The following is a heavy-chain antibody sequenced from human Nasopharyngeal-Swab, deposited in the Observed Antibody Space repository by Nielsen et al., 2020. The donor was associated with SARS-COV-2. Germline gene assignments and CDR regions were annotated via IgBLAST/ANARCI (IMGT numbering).Heavy chain of an antibody. J-gene: IGHJ6*02. CDR1: GFTFSSYS. Sequence: GESLKISCAASGFTFSSYSMNWVRQAPGKGLEWVSVIRGSGGSTYSADSVKGRFTISRDNSKNTLYLQMSSLRAEDTAVYYCARMNYYFYYGMDVWGQGTTVTVSS. V-gene: IGHV3-23*01. CDR2: IRGSGGST. CDR3: ARMNYYFYYGMDV.